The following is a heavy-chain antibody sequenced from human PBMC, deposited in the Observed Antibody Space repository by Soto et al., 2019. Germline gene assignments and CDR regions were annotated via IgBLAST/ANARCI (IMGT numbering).Heavy chain of an antibody. V-gene: IGHV2-5*02. CDR1: GFSLSTSGVG. CDR3: AHRQQGDYVWGSYPHYENWFDP. CDR2: IYWDDDK. D-gene: IGHD3-16*02. Sequence: QITLKESGPPLVKPTQTLTLTCTFSGFSLSTSGVGVGWIRQPPGKALEWLALIYWDDDKRYSPSLKSRLTIPKDTSKNQVVLTMTNMDPVDTATYYCAHRQQGDYVWGSYPHYENWFDPWGQGTLVTVSS. J-gene: IGHJ5*02.